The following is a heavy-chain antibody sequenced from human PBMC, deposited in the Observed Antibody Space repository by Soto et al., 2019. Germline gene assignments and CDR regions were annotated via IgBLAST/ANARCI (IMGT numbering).Heavy chain of an antibody. CDR3: ARGVDY. V-gene: IGHV4-59*01. Sequence: QVQLQESGPGLVKPSETLSLTCTVSGGSISSYYWSWIRQPPGKGLEWIGYIYYSGSTNYNPSLKSRVTISVDTSKNKFSLKLSSVTAADTAVYYCARGVDYWGQGTLVTVSS. CDR1: GGSISSYY. CDR2: IYYSGST. J-gene: IGHJ4*02.